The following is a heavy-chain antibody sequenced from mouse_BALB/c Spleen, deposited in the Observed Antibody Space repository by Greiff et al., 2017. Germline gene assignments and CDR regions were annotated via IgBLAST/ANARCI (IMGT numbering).Heavy chain of an antibody. D-gene: IGHD1-1*01. J-gene: IGHJ4*01. CDR1: GFTFSNYW. CDR2: IRLKSNNYAT. Sequence: EVKVEESGGGLVQPGGSMKLSCVASGFTFSNYWMNWVRQSPEKGLEWVAEIRLKSNNYATHYAESVKGRFTISRDDSKSSVYLQMNNLRAEDTGIYYCIGYYGSSGYYAMDYWGQGTSVTVSS. V-gene: IGHV6-6*02. CDR3: IGYYGSSGYYAMDY.